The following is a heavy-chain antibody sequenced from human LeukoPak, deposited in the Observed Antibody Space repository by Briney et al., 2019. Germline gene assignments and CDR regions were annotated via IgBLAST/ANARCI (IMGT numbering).Heavy chain of an antibody. CDR3: AGVGYYESSGYYEY. J-gene: IGHJ4*02. V-gene: IGHV1-69*13. D-gene: IGHD3-22*01. Sequence: SVKVSCKASGYTFTGYYMHWVRQAPGQGLEWMGRINPIFGTANYAQKFRGRVTITADESTSTAYMELSSLRSEDTAVYYCAGVGYYESSGYYEYWGQGTLVTVSS. CDR2: INPIFGTA. CDR1: GYTFTGYY.